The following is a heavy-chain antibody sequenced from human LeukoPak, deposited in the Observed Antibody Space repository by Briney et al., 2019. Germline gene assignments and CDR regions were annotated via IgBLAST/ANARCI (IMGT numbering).Heavy chain of an antibody. Sequence: GGSLRLSCAASGVTFSSYSMNWVRQAPGMGLEWISYVSSRSSTTFYADSVKGRFTISRDNPKNSLYLQMNSLRDDDTAVYYCARPPTYRWLAREDYFDYWGQGTLVTVSS. J-gene: IGHJ4*02. D-gene: IGHD6-19*01. CDR1: GVTFSSYS. CDR3: ARPPTYRWLAREDYFDY. CDR2: VSSRSSTT. V-gene: IGHV3-48*02.